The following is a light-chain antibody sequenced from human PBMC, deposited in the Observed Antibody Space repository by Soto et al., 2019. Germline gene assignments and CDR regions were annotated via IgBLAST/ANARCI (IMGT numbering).Light chain of an antibody. J-gene: IGLJ3*02. CDR1: RSNIGGGYD. CDR3: QSYDSSLSAWV. V-gene: IGLV1-40*01. CDR2: GNI. Sequence: QSVLTQLPSVSGAPGQTITISCTGSRSNIGGGYDVHWYQQLPGTAPQLLVYGNINRPSRVPDRFSGSMSDTSASLAITGLQAEDEADFYCQSYDSSLSAWVFGGGTKLTVL.